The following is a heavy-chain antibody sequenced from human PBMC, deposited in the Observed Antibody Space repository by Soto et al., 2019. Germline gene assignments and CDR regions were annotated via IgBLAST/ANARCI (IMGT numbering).Heavy chain of an antibody. J-gene: IGHJ6*02. CDR2: IDPSDSYT. Sequence: GESLKISCKGSGYSFTSYWISWVRQMPGKGLEWMGRIDPSDSYTNYSPSFQGHVTISADKSISTAYLQWSSLKASDTAMYYCAGRIAADLGMDVWGQGNTVTVSS. CDR1: GYSFTSYW. CDR3: AGRIAADLGMDV. V-gene: IGHV5-10-1*01. D-gene: IGHD6-25*01.